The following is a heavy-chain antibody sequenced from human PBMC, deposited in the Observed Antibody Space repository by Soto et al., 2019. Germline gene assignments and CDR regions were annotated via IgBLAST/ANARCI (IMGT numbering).Heavy chain of an antibody. D-gene: IGHD2-21*02. CDR1: GYTFTSYA. CDR3: ARDQSVGGDCYP. V-gene: IGHV1-3*01. J-gene: IGHJ6*02. Sequence: ASVKVSCKASGYTFTSYAMHWVRQAPGQRLEWMGWINAGNGNTKYSQKFQGRVTITRDTSASTAYMELSSLRSEDTAVYYCARDQSVGGDCYPWGQGTTVTVSS. CDR2: INAGNGNT.